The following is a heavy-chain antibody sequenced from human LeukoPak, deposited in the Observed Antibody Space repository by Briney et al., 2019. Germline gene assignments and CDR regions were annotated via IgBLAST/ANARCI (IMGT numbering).Heavy chain of an antibody. CDR3: ARVIRGSGSEAFDI. D-gene: IGHD3-10*01. CDR1: GFTFSSYW. CDR2: TNSDGSST. V-gene: IGHV3-74*01. Sequence: GGSLRLSCAASGFTFSSYWMHWVRQAPGKGLVWVSRTNSDGSSTSYADSVKGRFTISRDNAKNTLYLQMNSLRAEDTAVYYCARVIRGSGSEAFDIWGQGTMVTVSS. J-gene: IGHJ3*02.